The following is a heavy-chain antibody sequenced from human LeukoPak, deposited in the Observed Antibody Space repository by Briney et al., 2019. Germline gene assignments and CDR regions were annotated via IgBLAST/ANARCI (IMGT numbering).Heavy chain of an antibody. J-gene: IGHJ4*02. D-gene: IGHD2-8*01. V-gene: IGHV4-59*08. Sequence: SETLSLTCTVSGDSISSSYWSWIRQPPGKGLEWIGYIYYSGSTNYSPSLKSRVTISVDTSKNQFSLMLSSVTAADTAVYYCARRYCSNGVCCLDYWGQGTLVTVSS. CDR3: ARRYCSNGVCCLDY. CDR1: GDSISSSY. CDR2: IYYSGST.